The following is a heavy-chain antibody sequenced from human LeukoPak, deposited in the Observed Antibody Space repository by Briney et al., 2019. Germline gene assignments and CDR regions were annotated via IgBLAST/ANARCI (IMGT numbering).Heavy chain of an antibody. CDR2: TSPSGGTI. CDR1: GFTFSDYY. J-gene: IGHJ3*02. CDR3: EREKKTEWTTGAFDM. V-gene: IGHV3-11*01. Sequence: PGGSLRLSCAASGFTFSDYYMSWIRQAPETGPEGLSYTSPSGGTIYYTDSVKGRFTMSRDNAQNALYLEMNSLRAEDTAVYYCEREKKTEWTTGAFDMWGQGTMVIVSS. D-gene: IGHD3-3*01.